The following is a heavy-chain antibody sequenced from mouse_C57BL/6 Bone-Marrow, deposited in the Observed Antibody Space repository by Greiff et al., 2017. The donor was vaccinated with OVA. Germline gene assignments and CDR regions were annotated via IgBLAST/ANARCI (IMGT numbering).Heavy chain of an antibody. CDR2: IDPSDSET. CDR3: ARDKANRYYLDY. D-gene: IGHD3-2*02. J-gene: IGHJ2*01. V-gene: IGHV1-52*01. Sequence: VQLQQPGAELVRPGSSVKLSCKASGYTFTSYWMHWVKQRPIQGLEWIGNIDPSDSETHYNQKFKDKATLTVDKSSSTDYMQLSSLTSEDSAVYYCARDKANRYYLDYWGQGTTLTVSS. CDR1: GYTFTSYW.